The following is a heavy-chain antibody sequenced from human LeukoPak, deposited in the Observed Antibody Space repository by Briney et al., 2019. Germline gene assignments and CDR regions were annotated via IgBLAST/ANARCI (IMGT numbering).Heavy chain of an antibody. J-gene: IGHJ6*03. CDR1: GYTFTSYG. Sequence: ASVKVSCKASGYTFTSYGISWVRQAPGQGLEWMGWISAYNGNTNYAQKLQGRVTMTTDTSTSTAYMELRSLRSDDTAVYYCAKAPSPNLYYYYMDVWGKGTTVTVSS. CDR2: ISAYNGNT. D-gene: IGHD2-2*01. V-gene: IGHV1-18*01. CDR3: AKAPSPNLYYYYMDV.